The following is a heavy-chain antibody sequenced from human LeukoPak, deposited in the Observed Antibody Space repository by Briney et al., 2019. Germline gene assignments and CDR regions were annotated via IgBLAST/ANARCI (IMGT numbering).Heavy chain of an antibody. Sequence: GGSLRLSCAASGFTFSSYSMNWVRQAAGKGLIWVSRVNGDGTGTIYADSVKGRFTISRDNAKNTLYLQMNSLRAEDTAVYYCARYADGIFYWGQGTLVTVSS. V-gene: IGHV3-74*01. D-gene: IGHD1-14*01. CDR2: VNGDGTGT. CDR3: ARYADGIFY. CDR1: GFTFSSYS. J-gene: IGHJ4*02.